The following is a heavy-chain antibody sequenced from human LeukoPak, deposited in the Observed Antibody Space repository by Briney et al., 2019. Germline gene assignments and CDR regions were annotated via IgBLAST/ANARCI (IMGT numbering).Heavy chain of an antibody. Sequence: GGPLRLSCAASGNYWMHWVRQAPGEGLVWVSHINSDGSWTSYADSVKGRFTISKDNAKNTVYLQMNNLRAEDTAVYYCVSFYETYWGRGTLVTVSS. CDR1: GNYW. CDR3: VSFYETY. D-gene: IGHD2-2*01. CDR2: INSDGSWT. J-gene: IGHJ4*02. V-gene: IGHV3-74*01.